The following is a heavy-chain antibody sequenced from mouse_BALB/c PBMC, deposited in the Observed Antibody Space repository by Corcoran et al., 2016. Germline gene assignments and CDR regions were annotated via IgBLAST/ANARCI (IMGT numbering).Heavy chain of an antibody. D-gene: IGHD1-3*01. J-gene: IGHJ2*01. CDR1: GYTFTNYG. CDR3: ASNYYFDY. V-gene: IGHV9-3-1*01. CDR2: INTYTGEP. Sequence: QIQLVQSGPELKKPGETVKISCKASGYTFTNYGMNWVKQAPGKGLKWMGWINTYTGEPTYADDFKGRFAFSLETSASTAYLQINNLKNEDTATYFFASNYYFDYWGQGTTLTVSA.